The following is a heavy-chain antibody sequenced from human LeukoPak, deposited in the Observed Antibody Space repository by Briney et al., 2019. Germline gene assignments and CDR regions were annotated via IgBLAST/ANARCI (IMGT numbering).Heavy chain of an antibody. V-gene: IGHV3-30-3*01. D-gene: IGHD4-17*01. CDR1: GFTSSSYA. J-gene: IGHJ6*02. CDR2: ISYDGSNK. Sequence: GRSLRLSCAASGFTSSSYAMHWVRQAPGKGLEWVAVISYDGSNKYYADSVKGRFTISRDNSKNTLYLQMNSLRAEDTAVYYCAKVANYGDPRYYGMDVWGQGTTVTVSS. CDR3: AKVANYGDPRYYGMDV.